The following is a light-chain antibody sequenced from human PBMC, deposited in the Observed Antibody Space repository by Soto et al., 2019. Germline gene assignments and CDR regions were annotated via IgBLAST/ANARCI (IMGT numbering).Light chain of an antibody. Sequence: QPVLTQPASVSGSPGQSITISCTGTSSDIGGYNYVSWYQQHPGKAPKLMIYAVTDRPSGVSYRFSGSKSGNTASLTISGLQAEDEADYYCCSYTTSGTFVFGTGTKLTVL. CDR2: AVT. V-gene: IGLV2-14*01. CDR1: SSDIGGYNY. J-gene: IGLJ1*01. CDR3: CSYTTSGTFV.